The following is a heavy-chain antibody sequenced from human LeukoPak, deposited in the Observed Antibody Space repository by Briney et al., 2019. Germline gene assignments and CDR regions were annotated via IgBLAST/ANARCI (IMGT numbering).Heavy chain of an antibody. D-gene: IGHD2-21*01. CDR1: GGTFSSYA. J-gene: IGHJ4*02. CDR2: IIPLFGTA. Sequence: SVKVSCKASGGTFSSYAITWVRQAPGQGLEWMGGIIPLFGTANYAQKFQGRVTITTDESTSTAYMELTSLRSEDTAVYYCARSLVVAKGFDYRGQGTLVTVSS. CDR3: ARSLVVAKGFDY. V-gene: IGHV1-69*05.